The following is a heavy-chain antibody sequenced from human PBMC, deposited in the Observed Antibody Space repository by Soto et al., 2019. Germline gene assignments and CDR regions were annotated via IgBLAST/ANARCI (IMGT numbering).Heavy chain of an antibody. CDR1: GGPVSSGNYY. CDR3: ARGSRYDYVWGSYQPPLDY. CDR2: IYYTGST. J-gene: IGHJ4*02. V-gene: IGHV4-61*01. D-gene: IGHD3-16*02. Sequence: SETLSLTCTVSGGPVSSGNYYWSWIRQPPGKGLEWIGFIYYTGSTSYNPSLKSRVTISVDTSKNQFSLKLSSVTAADTAVYYCARGSRYDYVWGSYQPPLDYWGQGTLVTVSS.